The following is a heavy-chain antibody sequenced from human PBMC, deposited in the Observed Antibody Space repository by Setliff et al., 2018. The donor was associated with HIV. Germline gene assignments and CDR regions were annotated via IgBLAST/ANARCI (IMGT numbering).Heavy chain of an antibody. CDR1: GASLQSYY. Sequence: SETLSLTCSASGASLQSYYWNWIRQPAGKGLQWIGRIYYVGWSKYNPSLEDRVTMSVDTSNNQFSLSLRSVTAADTAIYYCARSIHGGGSEPFDTWGQGILVTVSS. CDR2: IYYVGWS. V-gene: IGHV4-4*07. D-gene: IGHD3-10*01. CDR3: ARSIHGGGSEPFDT. J-gene: IGHJ5*02.